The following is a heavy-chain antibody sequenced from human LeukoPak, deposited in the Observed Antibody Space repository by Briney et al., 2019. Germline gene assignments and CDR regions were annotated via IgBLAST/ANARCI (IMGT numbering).Heavy chain of an antibody. CDR2: INHSGST. CDR3: ARAGGSYYGSGYFQH. V-gene: IGHV4-34*01. D-gene: IGHD1-26*01. Sequence: SETLSLTCAVYGGSFSGYYWSLIRQPPGKGLEWIGEINHSGSTNYNPSLKSRVTISVDTSKNQFSLKLSSVTAADTAVYYCARAGGSYYGSGYFQHWGQGTLVTVSS. J-gene: IGHJ1*01. CDR1: GGSFSGYY.